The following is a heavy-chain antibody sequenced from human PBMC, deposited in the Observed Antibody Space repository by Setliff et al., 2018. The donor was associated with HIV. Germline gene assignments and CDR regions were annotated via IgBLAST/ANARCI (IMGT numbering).Heavy chain of an antibody. D-gene: IGHD6-13*01. Sequence: SETLSLTCTVSGGSIKSSSYYWGWIRQPPGKGLEWIGSIYYSGNTYYNPSHKSRVTISTDTSRNQFSLRLSSVTAADTAIYYCARVPTSSWYVTTQRTKEYFHHWGQGTLVTVSS. J-gene: IGHJ1*01. CDR3: ARVPTSSWYVTTQRTKEYFHH. CDR2: IYYSGNT. V-gene: IGHV4-39*07. CDR1: GGSIKSSSYY.